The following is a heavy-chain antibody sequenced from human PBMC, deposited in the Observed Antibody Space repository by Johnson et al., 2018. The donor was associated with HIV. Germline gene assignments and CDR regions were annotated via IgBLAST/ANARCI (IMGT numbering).Heavy chain of an antibody. CDR3: ARGIPRRNGDYDHVIDM. J-gene: IGHJ3*02. CDR2: INLDGSEK. Sequence: VQLVESGGGLVKPGGSLRLSCAASGFRFSDYYMSWIRQAPGKGLEWVANINLDGSEKYYMDSVTGRFTSSRDTATNSLYLQMNSLRAEDTAVYYCARGIPRRNGDYDHVIDMWGQGTVVHVSS. V-gene: IGHV3-7*01. CDR1: GFRFSDYY. D-gene: IGHD4-17*01.